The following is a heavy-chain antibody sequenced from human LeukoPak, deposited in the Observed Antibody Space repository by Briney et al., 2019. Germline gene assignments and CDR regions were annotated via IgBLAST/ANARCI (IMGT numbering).Heavy chain of an antibody. Sequence: PGGSLRLSCAASGFTFSSYAMSWVRQAPGRGLEWVSAISGSGGSTYYADSVKGRFTISRDNSKNTLYLQMNSLRAEDTAVYYCAKDSSGWYGEYFQHWGQGTLVTVSS. CDR1: GFTFSSYA. D-gene: IGHD6-19*01. CDR3: AKDSSGWYGEYFQH. CDR2: ISGSGGST. J-gene: IGHJ1*01. V-gene: IGHV3-23*01.